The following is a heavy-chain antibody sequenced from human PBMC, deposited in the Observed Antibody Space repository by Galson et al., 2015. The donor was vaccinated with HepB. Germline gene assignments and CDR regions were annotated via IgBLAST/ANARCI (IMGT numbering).Heavy chain of an antibody. J-gene: IGHJ4*02. CDR3: ARDARTTVTTTDY. Sequence: SLRLSCAASGFTFSSYSMNWVRQAPGKGLEWVSSISSSSSYIYYADSVKGRFTISRDNAKNSLYLQMNSLRAEDTAVYYCARDARTTVTTTDYWGQGTLVTVSS. CDR1: GFTFSSYS. D-gene: IGHD4-17*01. CDR2: ISSSSSYI. V-gene: IGHV3-21*04.